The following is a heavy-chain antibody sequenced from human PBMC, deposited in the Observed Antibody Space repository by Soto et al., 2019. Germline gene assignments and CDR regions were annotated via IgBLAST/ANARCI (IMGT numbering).Heavy chain of an antibody. Sequence: EVQLLESGGDLVQPGGSLRISCAASGFTFSSYAMSWVRQAPGKGLEWASTVSGNGVNTYYADSVKGRFTISRDNSKNTLSLQMNRLRAEDAAIYYCAKGVGDCWSGYGYLGQGTLVTVSS. J-gene: IGHJ4*02. D-gene: IGHD3-3*01. CDR2: VSGNGVNT. CDR3: AKGVGDCWSGYGY. V-gene: IGHV3-23*01. CDR1: GFTFSSYA.